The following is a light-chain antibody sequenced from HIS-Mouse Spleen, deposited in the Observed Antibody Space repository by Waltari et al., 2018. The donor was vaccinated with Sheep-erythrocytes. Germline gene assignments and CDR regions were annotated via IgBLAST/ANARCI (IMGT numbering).Light chain of an antibody. CDR3: MIWHSSAWV. J-gene: IGLJ3*02. Sequence: QAVLTQPSSLSASPGASASLTCTSRSVTHVGTYRIDWYQQKPGSPPQSLLRYKSDSDKHQGSGVHSRFSGAKDASANAGICLISGLQSEDEAAYYCMIWHSSAWVFGGGTKLTVL. V-gene: IGLV5-45*03. CDR1: SVTHVGTYR. CDR2: YKSDSDK.